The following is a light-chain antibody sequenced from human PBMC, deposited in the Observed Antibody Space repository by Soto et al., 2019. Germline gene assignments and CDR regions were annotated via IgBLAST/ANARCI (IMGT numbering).Light chain of an antibody. CDR1: QTLSSSY. CDR3: PQYGSFIT. CDR2: AAS. V-gene: IGKV3-20*01. J-gene: IGKJ5*01. Sequence: EIVLTQSPGTLSLSPGDRATLSCRASQTLSSSYLAWYQQKPGQAPRLLIYAASSRATGIPARFSGSGSGTAFTLTISSLEPEDFAVYYCPQYGSFITFGQGTRLEI.